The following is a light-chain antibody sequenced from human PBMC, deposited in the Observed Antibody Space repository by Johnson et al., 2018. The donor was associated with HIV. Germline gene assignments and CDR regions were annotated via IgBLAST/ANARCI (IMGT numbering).Light chain of an antibody. V-gene: IGLV1-51*02. CDR2: ENN. J-gene: IGLJ1*01. CDR3: GTWDSSLSFYV. Sequence: HSVLTQPPSVSAAPGQKVTISCSGSSSNIGNNYVSWYQQLPGTAPKLLIYENNKRPSGIPDRFSGSKSGTSATLGITGLQTGDEADYYCGTWDSSLSFYVFGTGTKVTVL. CDR1: SSNIGNNY.